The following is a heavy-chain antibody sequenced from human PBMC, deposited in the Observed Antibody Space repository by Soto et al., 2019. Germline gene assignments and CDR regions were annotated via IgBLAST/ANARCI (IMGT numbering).Heavy chain of an antibody. J-gene: IGHJ4*02. D-gene: IGHD3-9*01. CDR1: GGSFSGYY. CDR3: ARTYYDILTGYYDDY. V-gene: IGHV4-34*01. Sequence: QVQLQQWGAGLLKPSETLSLTCAVYGGSFSGYYWSWIRQPPGKGLEWIGEINHSGSTNYNPSLKSRVTISVETSKNQFSLKLSSVTAADTAVYYCARTYYDILTGYYDDYWGQGTLVTVSS. CDR2: INHSGST.